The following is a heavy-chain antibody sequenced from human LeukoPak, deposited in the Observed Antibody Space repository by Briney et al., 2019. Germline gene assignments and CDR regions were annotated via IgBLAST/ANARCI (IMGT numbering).Heavy chain of an antibody. CDR1: GYTFISYV. D-gene: IGHD3-3*01. Sequence: ASVKVSCKGSGYTFISYVISWVRQAPGQEREWMGWVSAYNGNTNYAQKLQGRVTMTTDTSTSTAYMELRSLRSDDTAVYYCARVLIWSGYYTAYFDYWGQGTLVTVSS. CDR2: VSAYNGNT. V-gene: IGHV1-18*01. J-gene: IGHJ4*02. CDR3: ARVLIWSGYYTAYFDY.